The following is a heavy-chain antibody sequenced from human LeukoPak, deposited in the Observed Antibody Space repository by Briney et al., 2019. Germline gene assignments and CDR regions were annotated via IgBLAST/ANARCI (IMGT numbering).Heavy chain of an antibody. CDR2: INAGNGNT. Sequence: ASVKVSCKASGYTFTSYAMHWVRQAPGQRLEWMGWINAGNGNTKYSQKFQGRVTITRDTSAGTAYMELSSLRSEDTAVYYCARERLDDLYYYYGMDVWGQGTTVTVSS. V-gene: IGHV1-3*01. J-gene: IGHJ6*02. D-gene: IGHD3-3*01. CDR3: ARERLDDLYYYYGMDV. CDR1: GYTFTSYA.